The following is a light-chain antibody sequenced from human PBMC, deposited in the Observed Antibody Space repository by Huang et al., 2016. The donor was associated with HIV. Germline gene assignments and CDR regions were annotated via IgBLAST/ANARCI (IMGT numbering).Light chain of an antibody. CDR2: GAS. CDR1: QSVTSN. V-gene: IGKV3-15*01. Sequence: EIVMTQSPATLSVSPGERATLSCRASQSVTSNFAGYQQKPGQAPRLLIYGASTRATGSPARFSGSGSGTEFTLTISSLQSEDFAVYYCQQYYNWPPLTFGGGTKVEIK. CDR3: QQYYNWPPLT. J-gene: IGKJ4*01.